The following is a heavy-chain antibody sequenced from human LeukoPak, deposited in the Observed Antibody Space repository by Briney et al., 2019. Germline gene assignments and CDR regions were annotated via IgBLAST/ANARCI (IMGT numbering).Heavy chain of an antibody. V-gene: IGHV3-30*18. CDR1: GFTFSSYG. CDR2: ISYDGSNK. J-gene: IGHJ4*02. CDR3: AKDGGYGDYAVGY. D-gene: IGHD4-17*01. Sequence: GRSLRLSCAASGFTFSSYGMHWVRQAPGKGLEWVAVISYDGSNKYYADSVKGRFTISRDNSKNTLYLQMNSPRAEDTAVYYCAKDGGYGDYAVGYWGQGTLVTVSS.